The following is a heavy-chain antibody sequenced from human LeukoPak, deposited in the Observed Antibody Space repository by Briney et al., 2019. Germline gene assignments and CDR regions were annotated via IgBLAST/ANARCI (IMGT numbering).Heavy chain of an antibody. CDR1: GGTFSSYA. CDR3: ASSKGPSSGYLI. V-gene: IGHV1-69*13. CDR2: IIPIFGTA. Sequence: ASVKVSCKASGGTFSSYAISWVRQAPGQGLEWMGGIIPIFGTANYAQKFQGRVTITADESTSTAYMELSSLRSEDTAVYYCASSKGPSSGYLIWGQGTLVTVSS. J-gene: IGHJ4*02. D-gene: IGHD3-22*01.